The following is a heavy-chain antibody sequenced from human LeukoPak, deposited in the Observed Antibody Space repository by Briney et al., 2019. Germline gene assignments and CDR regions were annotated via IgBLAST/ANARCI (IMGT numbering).Heavy chain of an antibody. V-gene: IGHV6-1*01. CDR3: ARDGECGLRCLGWFDP. CDR2: TFYRSKWYN. J-gene: IGHJ5*02. CDR1: GDSVSSNSAA. Sequence: SQTLSLTCAISGDSVSSNSAAWNWIRQSPSRGLEWLGRTFYRSKWYNDYAVSVKSRITIYPDTSKNQFSLQLNSVTPEDTAVYYCARDGECGLRCLGWFDPWGQGTLVTVSS. D-gene: IGHD4-17*01.